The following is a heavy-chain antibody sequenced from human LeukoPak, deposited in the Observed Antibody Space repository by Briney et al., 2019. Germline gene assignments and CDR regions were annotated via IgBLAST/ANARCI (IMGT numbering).Heavy chain of an antibody. V-gene: IGHV4-59*08. J-gene: IGHJ6*02. Sequence: SQTLSLTCTVSGGSISSYYWSWIRQPPGKGLEWIGYIYYSGSTNYNPSLKSRVTILVDTSKNQFSLKLSSVTAADTAVYYCASLPNYYYGMDVWGQGTTVTVSS. CDR3: ASLPNYYYGMDV. CDR2: IYYSGST. CDR1: GGSISSYY.